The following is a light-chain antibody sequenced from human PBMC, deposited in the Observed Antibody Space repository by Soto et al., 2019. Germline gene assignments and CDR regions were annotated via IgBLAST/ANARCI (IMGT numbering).Light chain of an antibody. CDR3: CSYAGSSTLV. V-gene: IGLV1-47*01. CDR2: KDD. CDR1: KSNIERNY. Sequence: QSVLTQTPSASGTPGQRVTISCSGSKSNIERNYVYWYQQFPRTAPKLLIYKDDQRPSGVPDRFSGSKSGASASLAISGLRSEDEADYYCCSYAGSSTLVFGGGTKLTVL. J-gene: IGLJ3*02.